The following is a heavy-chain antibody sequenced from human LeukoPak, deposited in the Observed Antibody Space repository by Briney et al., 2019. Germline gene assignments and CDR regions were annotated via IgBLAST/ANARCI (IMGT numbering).Heavy chain of an antibody. CDR1: GGSISSSRYY. CDR2: IYYSGST. CDR3: ARRRLVLDAFDI. Sequence: PSETLSLTCTVSGGSISSSRYYWGWIRQPPGKGLEWIGSIYYSGSTYYNPSLKSRVTISVDTSKNQFSLKLSSVTAADTAVYYCARRRLVLDAFDIWGQGTMVTVSS. D-gene: IGHD1-1*01. J-gene: IGHJ3*02. V-gene: IGHV4-39*01.